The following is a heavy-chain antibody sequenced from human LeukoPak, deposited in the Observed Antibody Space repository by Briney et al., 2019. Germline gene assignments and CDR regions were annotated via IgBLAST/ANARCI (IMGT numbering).Heavy chain of an antibody. CDR1: GNIFTVYY. CDR2: INPNRGGT. J-gene: IGHJ3*02. CDR3: TRLGSSDI. V-gene: IGHV1-2*02. D-gene: IGHD3-16*01. Sequence: ASVKVSCKASGNIFTVYYMHWVRQAPGQGLEWMGWINPNRGGTNYAQKFQGRVTMTGDTSISTAYMRLSGLRYDDTAVYYCTRLGSSDIWGQGTMVTVSS.